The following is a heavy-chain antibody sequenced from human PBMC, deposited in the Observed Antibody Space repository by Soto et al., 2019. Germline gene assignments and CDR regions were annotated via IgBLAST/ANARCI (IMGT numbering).Heavy chain of an antibody. J-gene: IGHJ5*02. CDR1: GFTVSSNY. D-gene: IGHD2-2*01. Sequence: GGSLRLSCAASGFTVSSNYMSWVRQAPGKGLEWVSVIYSGGSTYYADSVKGRFTISRDNSKNTLYLQMNSLRAEDTAVYYCAKDLSVVESFDPWGQGTLVTVSS. V-gene: IGHV3-53*01. CDR2: IYSGGST. CDR3: AKDLSVVESFDP.